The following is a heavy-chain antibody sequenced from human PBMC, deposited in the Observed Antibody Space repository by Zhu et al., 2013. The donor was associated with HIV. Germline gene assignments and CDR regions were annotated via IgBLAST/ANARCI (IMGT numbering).Heavy chain of an antibody. CDR1: GYTFTGYY. Sequence: QVQLVQSGAEVKKPGASVKVSCKASGYTFTGYYTHWVRQAPGQGLEWMGWINPNSGDTNYAQKFQGRVTMTRDTSISTAYMELSRLRSDDTAVYYCARGSSWYINYWGQGTLVTVSS. CDR2: INPNSGDT. J-gene: IGHJ4*02. V-gene: IGHV1-2*02. CDR3: ARGSSWYINY. D-gene: IGHD6-13*01.